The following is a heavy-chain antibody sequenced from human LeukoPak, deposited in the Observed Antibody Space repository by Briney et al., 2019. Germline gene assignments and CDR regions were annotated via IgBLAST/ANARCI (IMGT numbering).Heavy chain of an antibody. CDR2: ISAYNGNT. V-gene: IGHV1-18*01. D-gene: IGHD2-2*01. CDR1: GYTFTSYG. CDR3: AGEQYQLLCLDY. J-gene: IGHJ4*02. Sequence: ASVKVSCKASGYTFTSYGISWVRQAPGQGLEWMGWISAYNGNTNYAQKLQGRVTMTTDTSTSTAYMELRSLRSDDTAVYYCAGEQYQLLCLDYWGQGTLVTVSS.